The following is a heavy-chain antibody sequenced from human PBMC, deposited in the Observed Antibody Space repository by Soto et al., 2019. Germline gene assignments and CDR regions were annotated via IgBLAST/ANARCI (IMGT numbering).Heavy chain of an antibody. J-gene: IGHJ1*01. CDR1: AGSVSSGSYY. CDR2: IFYSGST. V-gene: IGHV4-61*01. CDR3: ARGNYYDSSGYYPPYFQH. D-gene: IGHD3-22*01. Sequence: PSETLSLTCTVSAGSVSSGSYYWSWIRQPPGKGLEWIGYIFYSGSTNYNPSLKSRVTISVDTSKKQFSLRLTSVTAADTSVYYCARGNYYDSSGYYPPYFQHWGQGTLVTVSS.